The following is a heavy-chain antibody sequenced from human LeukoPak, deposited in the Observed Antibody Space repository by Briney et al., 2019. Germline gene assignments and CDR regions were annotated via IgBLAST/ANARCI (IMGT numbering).Heavy chain of an antibody. CDR1: GYTFSSYD. J-gene: IGHJ4*02. CDR3: ARDLVLSRSVGASEKIDY. D-gene: IGHD1-26*01. V-gene: IGHV3-21*01. CDR2: ISSSSSYI. Sequence: GGSLRLSCAASGYTFSSYDMNWVRQAPGKGLEWVSSISSSSSYIYYSDSVKGRFTMSRDNAKNSLYLQMNSLRTEDTAVYYCARDLVLSRSVGASEKIDYWGQGTLVTVSS.